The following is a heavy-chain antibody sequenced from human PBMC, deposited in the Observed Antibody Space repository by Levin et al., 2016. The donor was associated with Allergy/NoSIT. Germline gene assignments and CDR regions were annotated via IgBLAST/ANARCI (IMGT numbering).Heavy chain of an antibody. CDR1: GGTFSSYA. CDR2: IIPIFGTA. J-gene: IGHJ6*02. CDR3: ARELLYYDILTGYYPYYYGMDV. V-gene: IGHV1-69*13. D-gene: IGHD3-9*01. Sequence: SVKVSCKASGGTFSSYAISWVRQAPGQGLEWMGGIIPIFGTANYAQKFQGRVTITADESTSTAYMELSSLRSEDTAVYYCARELLYYDILTGYYPYYYGMDVWGQGTTVTVSS.